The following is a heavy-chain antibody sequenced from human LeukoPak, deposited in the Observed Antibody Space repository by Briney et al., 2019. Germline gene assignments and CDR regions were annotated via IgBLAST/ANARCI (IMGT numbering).Heavy chain of an antibody. CDR3: ARDKSRTMVRGVIRTYYFDY. Sequence: GGSLRLSCAASGFTLSSYSMNWVRQAPGKGLEWVSSISSSSSYIYYADSVKGRFTISRDNAKNSLYLQMNSPRAEDTAVYYCARDKSRTMVRGVIRTYYFDYWGQGTLVTVSS. J-gene: IGHJ4*02. CDR2: ISSSSSYI. D-gene: IGHD3-10*01. CDR1: GFTLSSYS. V-gene: IGHV3-21*01.